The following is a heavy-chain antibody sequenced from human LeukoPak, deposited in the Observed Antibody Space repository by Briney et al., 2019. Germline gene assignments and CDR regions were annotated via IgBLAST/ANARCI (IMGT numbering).Heavy chain of an antibody. Sequence: PGGSLRLSCAASGFTFSSYAMNWVRQAPGKGLEWVSSISSSSSYIYYADSVKGRFTISRDNAKNSLYLQMNSLRAEDTAVYYCARGAAMSYWYFDLWGRGTLVTVSS. J-gene: IGHJ2*01. CDR2: ISSSSSYI. CDR3: ARGAAMSYWYFDL. D-gene: IGHD5-18*01. V-gene: IGHV3-21*01. CDR1: GFTFSSYA.